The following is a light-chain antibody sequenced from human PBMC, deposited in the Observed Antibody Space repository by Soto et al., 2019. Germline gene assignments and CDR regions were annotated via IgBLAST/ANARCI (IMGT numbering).Light chain of an antibody. Sequence: EIVMTQSPATLSVSLGARATLSCRASQSVSNYLAWYQQKPGQAPRLLIYGASTRATGIPARFSGSGSETDFTLTISSLQSEDFAVYYCQQYNSWPPSYTFGQGTKLEIK. CDR2: GAS. CDR3: QQYNSWPPSYT. V-gene: IGKV3-15*01. CDR1: QSVSNY. J-gene: IGKJ2*01.